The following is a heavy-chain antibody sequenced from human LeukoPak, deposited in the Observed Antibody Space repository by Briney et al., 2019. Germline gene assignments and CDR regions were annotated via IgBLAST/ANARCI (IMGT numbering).Heavy chain of an antibody. CDR2: INTNTGNP. CDR3: ARGAYHSTVTVDY. CDR1: GYTFTVYY. V-gene: IGHV7-4-1*02. Sequence: GASVKVSCKASGYTFTVYYMHWVRQAPGQGLEWMGWINTNTGNPTYAQGFTGRFVFSLDTSVSTAYLQISSLKAEDTAVYYCARGAYHSTVTVDYWGQGTLVTVSS. D-gene: IGHD4-17*01. J-gene: IGHJ4*02.